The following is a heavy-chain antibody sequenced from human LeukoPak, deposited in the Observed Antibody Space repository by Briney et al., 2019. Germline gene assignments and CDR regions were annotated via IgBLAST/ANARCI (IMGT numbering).Heavy chain of an antibody. J-gene: IGHJ4*02. Sequence: GGSLRLSCAASGFTFSSYAMSWVREATGKGLEWVSYITSSGNTIYYADSVKGRFTISRDNAKNSLYLQMNSLRAEDTAVYYCARANYYDISGYDYWGQGTLVTVSS. D-gene: IGHD3-22*01. CDR2: ITSSGNTI. CDR3: ARANYYDISGYDY. V-gene: IGHV3-48*03. CDR1: GFTFSSYA.